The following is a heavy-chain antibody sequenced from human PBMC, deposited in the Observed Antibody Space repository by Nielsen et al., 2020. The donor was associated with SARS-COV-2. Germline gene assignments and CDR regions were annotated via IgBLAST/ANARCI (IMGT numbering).Heavy chain of an antibody. Sequence: ASVKVSCKASGYTFTNYAMNWVRQAPGQGLEWMGWINTNTGNPMYAQGFTGRFVFSLDTSVSTAYPQISSLRAEDTALYYCARGSNSYDTSGFDYWDQGTLATVSS. CDR1: GYTFTNYA. CDR3: ARGSNSYDTSGFDY. V-gene: IGHV7-4-1*02. D-gene: IGHD3-22*01. CDR2: INTNTGNP. J-gene: IGHJ4*02.